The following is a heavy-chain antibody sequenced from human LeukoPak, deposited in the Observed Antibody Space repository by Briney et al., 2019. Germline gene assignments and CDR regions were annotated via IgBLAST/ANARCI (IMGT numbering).Heavy chain of an antibody. Sequence: SETLSLTCTVSGGSISSGSYYWNWIRQPAGKGLEWIGRIHISGKTNYNPSLRVTMSVDASTNQFSLKLSSVTAADTAVYYCARDPGLERPGGVSFDYWGQGSLVIVSS. D-gene: IGHD1-1*01. CDR2: IHISGKT. CDR1: GGSISSGSYY. J-gene: IGHJ4*02. CDR3: ARDPGLERPGGVSFDY. V-gene: IGHV4-61*02.